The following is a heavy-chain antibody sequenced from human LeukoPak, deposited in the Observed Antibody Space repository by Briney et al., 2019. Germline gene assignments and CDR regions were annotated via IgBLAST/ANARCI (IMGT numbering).Heavy chain of an antibody. D-gene: IGHD4-17*01. CDR3: ARRNYGDYDHYFDY. V-gene: IGHV4-59*08. Sequence: KPSETLSLTCTVSGGSISGYYWSGIRQPPGKGLEWIGCIYCSGSTNYNPSLKSRVTISGDTSRNQFSLRLSSVTAADTAVYFCARRNYGDYDHYFDYWGQGILVTVSS. CDR1: GGSISGYY. J-gene: IGHJ4*02. CDR2: IYCSGST.